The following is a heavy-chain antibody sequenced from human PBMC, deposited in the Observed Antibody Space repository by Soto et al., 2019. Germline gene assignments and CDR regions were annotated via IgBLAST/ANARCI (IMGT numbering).Heavy chain of an antibody. CDR1: GDSSSRIDYY. D-gene: IGHD3-22*01. V-gene: IGHV4-31*03. CDR3: AREGGSYDSGGYLIRGAFDI. Sequence: TMYLTSSVYGDSSSRIDYYSTWIRQNPQKGLEWIGNIYFRWNTYYSPALERRLTISVDTYKNQFYLKLTSVTDADTAVYYCAREGGSYDSGGYLIRGAFDIWGQGTMVT. CDR2: IYFRWNT. J-gene: IGHJ3*02.